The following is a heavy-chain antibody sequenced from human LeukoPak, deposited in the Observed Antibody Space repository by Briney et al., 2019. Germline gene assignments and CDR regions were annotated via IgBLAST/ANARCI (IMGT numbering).Heavy chain of an antibody. CDR1: GLTFSSYA. CDR3: RYFLPHFDY. J-gene: IGHJ4*02. D-gene: IGHD2/OR15-2a*01. Sequence: GGSLRLSCAASGLTFSSYAMSWVRQAPGKGLEWVSAISGSSGHTYYADSVKGRFTISRDNSKNTLYLQMNSLRVEDTAVYYCRYFLPHFDYWGQGTLVTVSS. CDR2: ISGSSGHT. V-gene: IGHV3-23*01.